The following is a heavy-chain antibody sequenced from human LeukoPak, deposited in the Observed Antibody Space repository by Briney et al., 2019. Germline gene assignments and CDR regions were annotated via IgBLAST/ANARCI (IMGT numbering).Heavy chain of an antibody. CDR2: VSSGGGST. Sequence: GGSLRLSCAASGITFSTYAMSWVRQAPGKGLEWVSAVSSGGGSTYYADSVKGRFTISRDNSKNTLYLQMNSLGAEDTAVYYCAKPIYVSGSPDYWGQGTLVTVSS. D-gene: IGHD3-10*01. V-gene: IGHV3-23*01. J-gene: IGHJ4*02. CDR1: GITFSTYA. CDR3: AKPIYVSGSPDY.